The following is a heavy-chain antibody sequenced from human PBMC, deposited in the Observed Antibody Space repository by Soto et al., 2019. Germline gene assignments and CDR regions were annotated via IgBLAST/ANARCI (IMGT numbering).Heavy chain of an antibody. Sequence: QVQLVESGGGVVQPGRSLRLSCAASGFTFSSYVMHWVRQAPGKGLEWVAVISYDGSNKYYADSVKGRFTISRDNSKNPLYLLMNSLRAEDTAVYYCAKDLFCSGSYNCFDTLGQGALVTVSA. V-gene: IGHV3-30*18. D-gene: IGHD3-10*02. CDR3: AKDLFCSGSYNCFDT. J-gene: IGHJ5*02. CDR2: ISYDGSNK. CDR1: GFTFSSYV.